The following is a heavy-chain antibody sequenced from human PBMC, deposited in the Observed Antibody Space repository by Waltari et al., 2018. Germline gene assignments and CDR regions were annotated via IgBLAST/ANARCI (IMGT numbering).Heavy chain of an antibody. J-gene: IGHJ6*03. Sequence: QVQLQQWGAGLLKPSETLSLTCAVYGGSFSGYYWSWIRQPPGKGLEWIGEINHSGSTNYNPSLKSGVTISVGTSKNQFSLKLSSVTAADTAVYYCARLLFLGYCSGGSCPGRDRQAGGAVSSYMDVWGKGTTVTISS. D-gene: IGHD2-15*01. CDR1: GGSFSGYY. V-gene: IGHV4-34*01. CDR2: INHSGST. CDR3: ARLLFLGYCSGGSCPGRDRQAGGAVSSYMDV.